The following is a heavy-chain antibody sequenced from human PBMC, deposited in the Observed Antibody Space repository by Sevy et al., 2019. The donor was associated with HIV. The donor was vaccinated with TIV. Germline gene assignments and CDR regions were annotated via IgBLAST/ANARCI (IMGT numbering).Heavy chain of an antibody. CDR2: ISSISNYI. CDR3: ARGTSSFGEGIYYGMDV. V-gene: IGHV3-21*01. CDR1: GFTFSDYN. J-gene: IGHJ6*02. D-gene: IGHD3-10*01. Sequence: GGSLRLSCAASGFTFSDYNMNWVRQAPGKGLEWVSSISSISNYIYYADSVKGRFTISRDRAKNSLYLQMNSLRAEDTAVYYCARGTSSFGEGIYYGMDVWGQGTTVTVSS.